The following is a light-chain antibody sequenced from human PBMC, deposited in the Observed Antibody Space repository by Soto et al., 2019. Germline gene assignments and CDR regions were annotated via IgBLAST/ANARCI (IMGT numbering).Light chain of an antibody. CDR1: NIGSKS. CDR2: ADS. J-gene: IGLJ1*01. V-gene: IGLV3-21*02. Sequence: SYDLTQAPSVSVSPGQTAIICCCGYNIGSKSVHWYQQRPGQAPVLVVYADSDRPSGIPERFSGSNPGNTATLTISRVEAGDEADYYCQVWDYDTDHFVFGPGTKVTVL. CDR3: QVWDYDTDHFV.